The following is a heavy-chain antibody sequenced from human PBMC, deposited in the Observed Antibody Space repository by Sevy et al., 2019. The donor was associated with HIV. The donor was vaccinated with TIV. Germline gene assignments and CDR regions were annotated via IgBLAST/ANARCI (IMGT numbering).Heavy chain of an antibody. CDR1: GGSISSYY. Sequence: SETLSLTCTVSGGSISSYYWSWIRQPPGKGLEWIGYIYYSGSTNYNPSLKSRVTISVDTSKNQFSLKLSSVTAADTAVYYCVRVDTAMVGLDYWGQGTLVTVSS. V-gene: IGHV4-59*01. J-gene: IGHJ4*02. D-gene: IGHD5-18*01. CDR2: IYYSGST. CDR3: VRVDTAMVGLDY.